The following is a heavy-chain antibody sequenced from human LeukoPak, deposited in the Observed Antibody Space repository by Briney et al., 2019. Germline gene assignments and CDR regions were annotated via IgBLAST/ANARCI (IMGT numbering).Heavy chain of an antibody. V-gene: IGHV4-31*03. CDR3: ARDNYGSGSYFAFGLLGDFDY. J-gene: IGHJ4*02. CDR2: IYYSGST. CDR1: GGSISSGGYY. Sequence: PSETLSLTCTVSGGSISSGGYYWSWIRQHPGKGLEWIGYIYYSGSTNYNPSLKSRVTISVDTSKNQFSLKLSSVTAADTAVYYCARDNYGSGSYFAFGLLGDFDYWGQGTLVTVSS. D-gene: IGHD3-10*01.